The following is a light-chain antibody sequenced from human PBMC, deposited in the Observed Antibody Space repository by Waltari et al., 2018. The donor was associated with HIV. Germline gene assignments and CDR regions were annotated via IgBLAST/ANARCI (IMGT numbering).Light chain of an antibody. CDR3: SSYSITKNLL. V-gene: IGLV2-14*01. Sequence: QSALTQPASVSGSPGQSITISCTATGGAIGVLESVSWYLQYPHKAPQLIIYGVTNRPFGVSSRFSGSKSGDTASLTISGLRTEDEAENYCSSYSITKNLLFGGGTTLTVL. CDR1: GGAIGVLES. CDR2: GVT. J-gene: IGLJ2*01.